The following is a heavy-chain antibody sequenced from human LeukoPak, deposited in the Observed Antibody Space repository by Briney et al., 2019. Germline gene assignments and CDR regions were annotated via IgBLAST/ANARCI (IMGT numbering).Heavy chain of an antibody. CDR1: GYTLTELS. CDR3: ERDGLFNNGRYYEEC. V-gene: IGHV1-24*01. Sequence: ASVKVSCKVSGYTLTELSMHWVRQAPGKGLEWMGGFDPEDGETIYAQRFQGRVTMTEDTSTDTAYVELSGLRSEDTAVYYCERDGLFNNGRYYEECWGQGTLVTVSS. J-gene: IGHJ4*02. CDR2: FDPEDGET. D-gene: IGHD6-19*01.